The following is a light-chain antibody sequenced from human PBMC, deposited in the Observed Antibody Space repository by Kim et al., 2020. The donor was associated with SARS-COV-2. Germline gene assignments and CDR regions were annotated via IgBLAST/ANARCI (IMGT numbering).Light chain of an antibody. J-gene: IGLJ1*01. Sequence: VSPGQTARITCSGDALAGQQYSWYQQKSGQAPGLVLYKDSERPAGIPERFSGSSSGTTVTLTISGVQAEDDADYYCQSADSSGTYVFGSGTKVTVL. CDR2: KDS. V-gene: IGLV3-25*03. CDR3: QSADSSGTYV. CDR1: ALAGQQ.